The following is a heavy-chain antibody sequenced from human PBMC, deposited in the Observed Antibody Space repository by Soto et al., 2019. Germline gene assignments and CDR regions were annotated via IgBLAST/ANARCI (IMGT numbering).Heavy chain of an antibody. CDR3: ARAILAAFEI. V-gene: IGHV4-30-4*01. CDR1: GGSIRSGDYY. J-gene: IGHJ3*02. CDR2: IYYSGST. Sequence: QVQLQESGPGLVKPSQTLSLTCTVSGGSIRSGDYYWSWIRQPPGKGLEWVGYIYYSGSTYYNPSLKSRVTIPVDTAKNQISLKLSSVTAADTAVYYCARAILAAFEIWGQGTMVTVSS.